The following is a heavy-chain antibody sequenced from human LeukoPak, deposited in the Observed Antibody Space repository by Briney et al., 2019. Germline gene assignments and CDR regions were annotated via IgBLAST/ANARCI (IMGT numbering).Heavy chain of an antibody. Sequence: PGGSLRLSCAASGFTFSSYAMSWVRQAPGRGLEWVSAISGSGGSTYYADTVKGRFTISRDNSKNTLYLQMNSLRVDDTGVYYCARDLYSSAWYGIRWGQGTLVTVSS. J-gene: IGHJ4*02. V-gene: IGHV3-23*01. CDR3: ARDLYSSAWYGIR. CDR2: ISGSGGST. CDR1: GFTFSSYA. D-gene: IGHD6-19*01.